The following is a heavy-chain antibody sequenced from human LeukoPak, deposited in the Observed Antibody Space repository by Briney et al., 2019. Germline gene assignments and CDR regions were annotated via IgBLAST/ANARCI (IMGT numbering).Heavy chain of an antibody. CDR2: VSYDGSQK. V-gene: IGHV3-30*03. D-gene: IGHD6-25*01. CDR3: TESSGRPPYYGLDV. J-gene: IGHJ6*02. Sequence: GESLRLSCAVSGLTFRHYAMHWVRQAPGKGLEWVAGVSYDGSQKYYTDSVRGRFTISRDNSKNTLDVQMNSLRLEDTAIYYCTESSGRPPYYGLDVWGQGTTVTVSS. CDR1: GLTFRHYA.